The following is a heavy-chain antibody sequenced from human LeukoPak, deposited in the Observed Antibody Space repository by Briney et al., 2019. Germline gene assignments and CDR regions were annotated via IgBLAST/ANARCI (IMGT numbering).Heavy chain of an antibody. J-gene: IGHJ4*02. D-gene: IGHD2-2*01. CDR2: INPNDGDT. CDR3: ARANFLYCSSSTCLFGY. CDR1: GYTFTDNY. V-gene: IGHV1-2*02. Sequence: ASVKVSCKASGYTFTDNYMHWVRQAPGQGFEWMGWINPNDGDTNYAQKFQGRVTMTRDTSISTAHMEVSRLRSDDTAVYYCARANFLYCSSSTCLFGYWGQGTLVTVSS.